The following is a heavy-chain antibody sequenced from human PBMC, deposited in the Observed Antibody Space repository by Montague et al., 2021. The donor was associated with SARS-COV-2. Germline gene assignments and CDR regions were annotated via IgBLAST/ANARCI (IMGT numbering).Heavy chain of an antibody. CDR3: ARQVVGGHTNWLDT. D-gene: IGHD1-26*01. CDR2: IYFNGKT. CDR1: GVSFSSTNYY. V-gene: IGHV4-61*03. J-gene: IGHJ5*02. Sequence: SETLSLTCSVSGVSFSSTNYYWTWIRRPPGKGLEWIGYIYFNGKTILNPSLKGRVTSSIDPSTNHFSLRLTSVTAADTAVYYCARQVVGGHTNWLDTWGQGTLVTVSS.